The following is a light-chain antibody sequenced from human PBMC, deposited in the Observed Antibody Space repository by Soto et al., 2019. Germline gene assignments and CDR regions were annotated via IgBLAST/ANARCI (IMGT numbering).Light chain of an antibody. CDR1: SSDVGGYNL. V-gene: IGLV2-23*02. J-gene: IGLJ1*01. Sequence: QSALSQPASVSGSPGQSITISCTGTSSDVGGYNLVSWYQQHPGKAPKVMIYEVSKWPSGVSNRFSGSKSGNTASLTISGLQAEDEADYYCCSYAGGNSYVFGSGPKLTVL. CDR3: CSYAGGNSYV. CDR2: EVS.